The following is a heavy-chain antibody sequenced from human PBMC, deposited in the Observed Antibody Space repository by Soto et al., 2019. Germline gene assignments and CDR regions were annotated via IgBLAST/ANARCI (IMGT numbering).Heavy chain of an antibody. Sequence: QVQLQESGPGLVKPSETLSLTCTVSGGSISSYYWSWIRQPPGKGLEWIGYIYYSGSTNYNPPLKCRGTIAVDTSKNQFALKLSSVTAADTAVYYCARRYGACFDYWGQGTLVTVSS. D-gene: IGHD5-18*01. CDR1: GGSISSYY. J-gene: IGHJ4*02. CDR3: ARRYGACFDY. CDR2: IYYSGST. V-gene: IGHV4-59*08.